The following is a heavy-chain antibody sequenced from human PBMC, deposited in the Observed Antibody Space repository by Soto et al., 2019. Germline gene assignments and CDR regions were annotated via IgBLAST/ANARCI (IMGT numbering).Heavy chain of an antibody. V-gene: IGHV4-38-2*01. Sequence: PSETLSLTCAVSGYTITNGYYWGWIRQPPGKGLGWIGNIYHSGSTYYNPSLKSRVTISIDPSKNQFSLKLSSVIAADTAVYFCARGRYCLTGRCFPNWFDSWGQGALVTVSS. CDR2: IYHSGST. CDR3: ARGRYCLTGRCFPNWFDS. J-gene: IGHJ5*01. CDR1: GYTITNGYY. D-gene: IGHD7-27*01.